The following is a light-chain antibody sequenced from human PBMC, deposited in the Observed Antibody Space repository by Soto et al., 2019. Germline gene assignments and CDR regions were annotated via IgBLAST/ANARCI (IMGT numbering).Light chain of an antibody. CDR3: QQYYIYPRT. CDR2: DAS. J-gene: IGKJ2*01. Sequence: DVQMTQSPSTLSASIGDRVTLTCRASESISVWLAWYQQKPGRAPTLLLYDASSLASGVPSRFSGSHTGTEFTLTISRLQPDDCGTYYCQQYYIYPRTFGQGTKLEIK. V-gene: IGKV1-5*01. CDR1: ESISVW.